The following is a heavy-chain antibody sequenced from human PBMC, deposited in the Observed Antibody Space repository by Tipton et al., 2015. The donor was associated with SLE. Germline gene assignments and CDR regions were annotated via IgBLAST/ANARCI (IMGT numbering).Heavy chain of an antibody. CDR1: GGSISSGYY. CDR2: INHSGST. D-gene: IGHD5-12*01. J-gene: IGHJ4*02. V-gene: IGHV4-38-2*02. Sequence: TLSLPCTVSGGSISSGYYWGWIRQPPGKGLEWIGSINHSGSTYYNPSLKRRVTISVDTSKNQFSLKLSSVTAADTAVYYCARLYSGYDNLLYYFDYWGQGTLVTVSS. CDR3: ARLYSGYDNLLYYFDY.